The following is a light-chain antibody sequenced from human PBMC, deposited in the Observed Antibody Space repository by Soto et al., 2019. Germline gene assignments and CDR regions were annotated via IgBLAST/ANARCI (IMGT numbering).Light chain of an antibody. CDR1: QSVRTN. J-gene: IGKJ4*01. CDR3: KHYASWPLT. Sequence: EIVMTQSPATLSVSPGERVTLSCRASQSVRTNLAWYQQQPGQAPRLLISGASTRATGIPARFSGSGSETDFTLTIRSLQSEDFAVYYCKHYASWPLTFGGGTKVDI. V-gene: IGKV3-15*01. CDR2: GAS.